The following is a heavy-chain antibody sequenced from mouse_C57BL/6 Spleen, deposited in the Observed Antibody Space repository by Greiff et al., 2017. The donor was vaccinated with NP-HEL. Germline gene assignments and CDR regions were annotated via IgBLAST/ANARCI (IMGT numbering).Heavy chain of an antibody. J-gene: IGHJ3*01. V-gene: IGHV1-75*01. Sequence: QVHVKQSGPELVKPGASVKISCKASGYTFTDYYINWVKQRPGQGLEWIGWIFPGSGSTYYNEKFKGKATLTVDKSSSTAYMLLSSLTSEDSAVYFCARSYYSNLAWFAYWGQGTLVTVSA. CDR1: GYTFTDYY. CDR2: IFPGSGST. D-gene: IGHD2-5*01. CDR3: ARSYYSNLAWFAY.